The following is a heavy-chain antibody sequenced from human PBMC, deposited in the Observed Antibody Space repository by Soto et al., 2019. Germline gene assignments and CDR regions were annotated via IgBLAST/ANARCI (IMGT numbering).Heavy chain of an antibody. Sequence: ASVKVSCKASGYIFTSYGISWVGQAPGQGLEWMGWISAYNGNINYAQKLQGSVTMTTDTSTSTAYMELRSLRSDDTAVYYCARVSGGYYFDYWSQGTLVTVSS. J-gene: IGHJ4*02. CDR3: ARVSGGYYFDY. D-gene: IGHD1-26*01. CDR2: ISAYNGNI. V-gene: IGHV1-18*04. CDR1: GYIFTSYG.